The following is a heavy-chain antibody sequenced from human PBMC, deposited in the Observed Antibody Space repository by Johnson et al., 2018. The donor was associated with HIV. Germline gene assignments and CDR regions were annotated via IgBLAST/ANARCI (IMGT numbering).Heavy chain of an antibody. CDR1: GFTFRSYW. CDR2: IKQEGSEK. J-gene: IGHJ3*02. D-gene: IGHD5-18*01. CDR3: AKVINPSRVDTAMVTVLDAFDI. V-gene: IGHV3-7*05. Sequence: VQLVESGGGLVQPGGSLRLSCAASGFTFRSYWMSWVRQAPGKGLEWVANIKQEGSEKYYVDSVRGRFTISRDNAKNSLYLQMNSLRAEDTALYYCAKVINPSRVDTAMVTVLDAFDIWGQGTMVTVSS.